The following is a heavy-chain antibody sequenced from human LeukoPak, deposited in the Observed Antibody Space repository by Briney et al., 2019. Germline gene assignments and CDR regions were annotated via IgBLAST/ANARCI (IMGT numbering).Heavy chain of an antibody. J-gene: IGHJ5*02. D-gene: IGHD3-3*01. Sequence: ASVKVSCKASGYTFTSYATHWVRQAPGQRLEWMGWINAGNGNTKYSQKFQGGVTITRDTSASTAYMELSSLRSEDTAVYYCARTYDFWSGRENNWFDPWGQGTLVTVSS. CDR1: GYTFTSYA. CDR3: ARTYDFWSGRENNWFDP. V-gene: IGHV1-3*01. CDR2: INAGNGNT.